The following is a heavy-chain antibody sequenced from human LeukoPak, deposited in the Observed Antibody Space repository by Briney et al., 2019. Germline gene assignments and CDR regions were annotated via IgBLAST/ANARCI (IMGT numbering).Heavy chain of an antibody. J-gene: IGHJ6*03. D-gene: IGHD1-26*01. V-gene: IGHV4-38-2*02. CDR3: ARDPKGGMDV. CDR1: GYSISTGYY. CDR2: FYHGGST. Sequence: PSETLSLTCTVSGYSISTGYYWDWIRQPPGKGLEWIGTFYHGGSTYYNPSLKSRVTISVDTSKNQFSLKLSSVTAADTAVYYCARDPKGGMDVWGKGTTVTISS.